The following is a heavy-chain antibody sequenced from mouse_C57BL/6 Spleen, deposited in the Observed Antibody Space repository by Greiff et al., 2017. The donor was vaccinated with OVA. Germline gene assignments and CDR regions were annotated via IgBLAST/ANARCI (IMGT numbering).Heavy chain of an antibody. Sequence: QVQLQQPGAELVKPGASVKLSCKASGYTFTSYWMHWVKQRPGRGLEWIGWIDPNSGGIKYNEKFKGKATLTVDKPSSTAYMQLSSLTSEDSAVYYCAREKGITTVVDYFDYWGQGTTLTVSS. CDR3: AREKGITTVVDYFDY. V-gene: IGHV1-72*01. D-gene: IGHD1-1*01. J-gene: IGHJ2*01. CDR2: IDPNSGGI. CDR1: GYTFTSYW.